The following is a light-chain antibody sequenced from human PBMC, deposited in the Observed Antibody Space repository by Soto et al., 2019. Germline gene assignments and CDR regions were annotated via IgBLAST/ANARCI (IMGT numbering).Light chain of an antibody. CDR3: QQYGNSPWT. J-gene: IGKJ1*01. CDR2: GAS. CDR1: QSAFSTY. Sequence: EIVLTQSPATLSLSPGERATLSCRASQSAFSTYLAWYQQKPGQAPRLLIYGASGRATGIPDRFSGSGSGTDFTLTISRLEPEDFAVYYCQQYGNSPWTLCQGTKVDIK. V-gene: IGKV3-20*01.